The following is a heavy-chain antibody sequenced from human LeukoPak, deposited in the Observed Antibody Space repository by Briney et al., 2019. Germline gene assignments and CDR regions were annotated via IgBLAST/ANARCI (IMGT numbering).Heavy chain of an antibody. D-gene: IGHD1-26*01. Sequence: PGESLRLSCEASGFIFSSYEMNWVRQAPGNGLEWVSFISSSGRTMYYAGSVKGRFTVSRDNAKNSVYLQMNSLRVEDTAVYYCARDLWYSGSRAPPRAFDIWGQGTMVTVSS. J-gene: IGHJ3*02. CDR1: GFIFSSYE. CDR3: ARDLWYSGSRAPPRAFDI. CDR2: ISSSGRTM. V-gene: IGHV3-48*03.